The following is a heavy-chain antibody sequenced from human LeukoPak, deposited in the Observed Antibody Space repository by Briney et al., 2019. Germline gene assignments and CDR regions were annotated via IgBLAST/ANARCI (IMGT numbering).Heavy chain of an antibody. V-gene: IGHV1-46*01. CDR2: INPSGGST. Sequence: ASVKVSCKASGYTFTSYYMHWVRQAPGQGLEWMGIINPSGGSTSYAQKFQGRVTMTRDTSTSTVYMELSSLRSEDTAVYYCARGDRVPAAIPDYYYYYMDVWGKGTTVTVSS. D-gene: IGHD2-2*02. CDR3: ARGDRVPAAIPDYYYYYMDV. J-gene: IGHJ6*03. CDR1: GYTFTSYY.